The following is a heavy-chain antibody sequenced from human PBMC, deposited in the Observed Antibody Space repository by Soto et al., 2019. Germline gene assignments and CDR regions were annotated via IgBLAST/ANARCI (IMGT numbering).Heavy chain of an antibody. CDR2: IYYSGST. Sequence: QVQLQESGPGLVKPSQTLSLTCTVSGGSISSGGYYWSWIRQHSGKGLEWIGYIYYSGSTYYNPSLKSRVTISVDTSKNQFSLKLSSVTAADTAVYYCAREGGMTTVTTGANWFYPWGQGTLVTVSS. J-gene: IGHJ5*02. CDR3: AREGGMTTVTTGANWFYP. CDR1: GGSISSGGYY. D-gene: IGHD4-17*01. V-gene: IGHV4-31*03.